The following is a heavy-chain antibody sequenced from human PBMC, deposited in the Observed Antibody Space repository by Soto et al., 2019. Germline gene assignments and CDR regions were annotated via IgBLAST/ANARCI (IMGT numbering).Heavy chain of an antibody. Sequence: PSETLSLTCAVYGGSFSGYYWSWIRQPPGKGLEWIGEINHSGSTNYNPSLKSRVTISADTSKNQFSLKLSSVTAADTAVYYCARARIAVAGQAYYYYYGMDVWGQGTTVTVSS. V-gene: IGHV4-34*01. D-gene: IGHD6-19*01. CDR3: ARARIAVAGQAYYYYYGMDV. J-gene: IGHJ6*02. CDR1: GGSFSGYY. CDR2: INHSGST.